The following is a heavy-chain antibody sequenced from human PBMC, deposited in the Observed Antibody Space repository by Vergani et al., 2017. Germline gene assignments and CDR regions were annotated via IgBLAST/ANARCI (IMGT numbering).Heavy chain of an antibody. D-gene: IGHD4-17*01. CDR2: IKSKTAGGTT. CDR3: TTASNGDSLDY. V-gene: IGHV3-15*01. Sequence: EVQLVESGGGLVQPGGSLRLSCAASGFTFSSYAMIWVRQAPGKGLARVGRIKSKTAGGTTYYAAPVKGRFTISRDDSKNTLYLQMNSLKTEDTAVYYCTTASNGDSLDYWGQGTRVTVSS. J-gene: IGHJ4*02. CDR1: GFTFSSYA.